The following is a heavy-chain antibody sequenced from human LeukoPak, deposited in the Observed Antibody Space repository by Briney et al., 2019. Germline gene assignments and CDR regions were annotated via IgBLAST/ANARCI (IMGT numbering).Heavy chain of an antibody. CDR2: ISYDGSNK. V-gene: IGHV3-30-3*01. CDR1: GFTFSSYA. D-gene: IGHD2-8*01. CDR3: ARDRANGHYYYYGMDV. Sequence: GGSLRLSCAASGFTFSSYAMHWVRQAPGKGLEWVAVISYDGSNKYYADSVKGRFTISRDNSKSTLYLQMNSLRAEDTAVYYCARDRANGHYYYYGMDVWGQGTTVTVSS. J-gene: IGHJ6*02.